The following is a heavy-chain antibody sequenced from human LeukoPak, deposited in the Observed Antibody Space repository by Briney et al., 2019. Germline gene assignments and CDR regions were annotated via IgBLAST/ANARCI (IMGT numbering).Heavy chain of an antibody. CDR1: GFTFRNYW. J-gene: IGHJ4*02. Sequence: GGSLRLSCAASGFTFRNYWMTWVRQAPGKGLEWVANIKVDESEKYYVDSVRGRFTVSRDNAKSSLYLQMNSLRVEDTAVYYCAIGWELHRFGYWGQGTLVTVSS. CDR2: IKVDESEK. V-gene: IGHV3-7*02. CDR3: AIGWELHRFGY. D-gene: IGHD1-26*01.